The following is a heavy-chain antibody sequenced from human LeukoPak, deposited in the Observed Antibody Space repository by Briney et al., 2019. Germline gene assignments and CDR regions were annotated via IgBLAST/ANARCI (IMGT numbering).Heavy chain of an antibody. J-gene: IGHJ3*02. D-gene: IGHD5-12*01. Sequence: PGGSLRLSCAASGFTFSSYAMSWVRQAPGKGLEWVSAISGSGGSTYYADSVKGRFTISRDNSKNTLYLQMNSLRAEDAAVYYCAKDVVATLDAFDIWGQGTMVTVSS. CDR1: GFTFSSYA. V-gene: IGHV3-23*01. CDR2: ISGSGGST. CDR3: AKDVVATLDAFDI.